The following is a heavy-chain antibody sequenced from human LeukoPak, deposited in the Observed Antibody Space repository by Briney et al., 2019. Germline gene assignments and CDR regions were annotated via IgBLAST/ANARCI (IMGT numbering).Heavy chain of an antibody. Sequence: PGGSLRLSCAASGFTFSSYWMHWVRQAPGKGLVWVSRINTDGSSTSYADSVKGRFTISRDNAKNTLYLQMNSLRAEDTAVYYCARRAGLQQLITYYYFYYMDVWGEGTTVTVSS. CDR2: INTDGSST. CDR3: ARRAGLQQLITYYYFYYMDV. V-gene: IGHV3-74*01. CDR1: GFTFSSYW. J-gene: IGHJ6*03. D-gene: IGHD6-13*01.